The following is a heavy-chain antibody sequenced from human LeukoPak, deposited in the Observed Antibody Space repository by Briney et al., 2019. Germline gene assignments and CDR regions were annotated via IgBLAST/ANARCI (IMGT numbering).Heavy chain of an antibody. D-gene: IGHD3-16*02. Sequence: GGSLRLSCAASGFTFSDYYMGWIRQAPGKGLEWVSYITNSGSSLYYADSVKGRFTIARDNAKNLLYLQMNSLRAEDTALYYCGRAGVDTRGHYQGFDSWGQGTLVTVSS. CDR2: ITNSGSSL. J-gene: IGHJ4*02. CDR3: GRAGVDTRGHYQGFDS. CDR1: GFTFSDYY. V-gene: IGHV3-11*04.